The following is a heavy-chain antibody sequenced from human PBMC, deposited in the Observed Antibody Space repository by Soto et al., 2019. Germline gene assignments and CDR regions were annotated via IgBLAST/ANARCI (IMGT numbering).Heavy chain of an antibody. CDR3: ARDKWGSSSMDV. J-gene: IGHJ6*02. CDR2: ISNSGAT. V-gene: IGHV4-59*01. Sequence: PSETLSLTCSVSGDSISGDYWNWIRQPPGKGLEWIAYISNSGATHYNPSLKGRVTISVDTSKKQFSLKLNSVTAADTAVYYCARDKWGSSSMDVWGQGTTVTVSS. D-gene: IGHD6-13*01. CDR1: GDSISGDY.